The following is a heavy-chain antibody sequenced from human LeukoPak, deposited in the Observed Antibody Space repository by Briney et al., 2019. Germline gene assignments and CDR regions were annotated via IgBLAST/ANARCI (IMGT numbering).Heavy chain of an antibody. V-gene: IGHV3-21*01. CDR3: ARDRGSGLNPFDY. Sequence: GGSLRLSCAASGFTFSSYGMNWVRQAPGKGLEWVSSISSTSSYIYNAESVKGRFTISRDNARNSLSLQMNSLRGEDTAVYFCARDRGSGLNPFDYWGQGTLVTVSS. D-gene: IGHD6-19*01. J-gene: IGHJ4*02. CDR2: ISSTSSYI. CDR1: GFTFSSYG.